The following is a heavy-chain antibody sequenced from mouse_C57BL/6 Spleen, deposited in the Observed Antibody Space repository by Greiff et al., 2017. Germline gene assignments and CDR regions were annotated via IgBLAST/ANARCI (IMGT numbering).Heavy chain of an antibody. CDR2: IHPNSGST. Sequence: VQLQQPGAELVKPGASVKLSCKASGYTFTSYWMHWVKQRPGQGLEWIGMIHPNSGSTNYNEKFKSKATLTVDKSSSTAYMQLSSLTSEDSAVYYCAIPYYGSSYGYFDVWGTGTTVTVSS. D-gene: IGHD1-1*01. V-gene: IGHV1-64*01. J-gene: IGHJ1*03. CDR1: GYTFTSYW. CDR3: AIPYYGSSYGYFDV.